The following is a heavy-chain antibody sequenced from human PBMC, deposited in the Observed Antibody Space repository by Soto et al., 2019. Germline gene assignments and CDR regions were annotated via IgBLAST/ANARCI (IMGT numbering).Heavy chain of an antibody. CDR1: GDSISTNKW. CDR3: ARAGDVPYSIGY. Sequence: QVHLQESGPGLVKPSGTLSLTCDVSGDSISTNKWWTWARQPPGKGLEWIGEIHRSGSTNHNPSLRSRVIMSVDTSENQSTLQLTSVTAADTAVYYCARAGDVPYSIGYWGQGTLVTVSS. CDR2: IHRSGST. V-gene: IGHV4-4*02. D-gene: IGHD6-19*01. J-gene: IGHJ4*02.